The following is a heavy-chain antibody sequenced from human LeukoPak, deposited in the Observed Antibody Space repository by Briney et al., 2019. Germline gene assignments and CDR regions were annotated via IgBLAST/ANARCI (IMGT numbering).Heavy chain of an antibody. J-gene: IGHJ4*02. Sequence: SETLSLTRTVSGGSVSSGSYYWSWIRQPAGRGLGWIGRISTSGSTNYNPSLKSRVTISRDTSKNQFSLKLSSVTAADTAVYYCASQVGYFDYWGQGTLVTVSS. D-gene: IGHD1-26*01. CDR3: ASQVGYFDY. CDR2: ISTSGST. V-gene: IGHV4-61*02. CDR1: GGSVSSGSYY.